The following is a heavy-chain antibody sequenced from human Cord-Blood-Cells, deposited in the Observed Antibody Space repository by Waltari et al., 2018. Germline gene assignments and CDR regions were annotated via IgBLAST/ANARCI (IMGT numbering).Heavy chain of an antibody. V-gene: IGHV3-7*01. D-gene: IGHD2-2*01. CDR1: GSTFSSYW. Sequence: EVQLVESGGGLVQPGGSLRLSCAASGSTFSSYWMSWVRQAPGKGLEWVANIKQDGSEKYYVDSVKGRFTISRDNAKNSLYLQMNSLRAEDTAVYYCARYSSTSCFDYWGQGTLVTVSS. CDR2: IKQDGSEK. CDR3: ARYSSTSCFDY. J-gene: IGHJ4*02.